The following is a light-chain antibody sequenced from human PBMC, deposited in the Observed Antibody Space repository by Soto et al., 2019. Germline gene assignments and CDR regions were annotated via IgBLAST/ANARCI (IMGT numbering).Light chain of an antibody. V-gene: IGKV3-11*01. CDR1: QSVSTY. CDR3: QQRSIWPPT. CDR2: DAS. J-gene: IGKJ4*01. Sequence: EIVVTQSPATLSLSPGERATLSCRASQSVSTYLAWYQQKPGQAPRLLIYDASKRATGIPARFSGSGSGTDFPLTISSREPEDFAVYYCQQRSIWPPTFGGGTKVEIK.